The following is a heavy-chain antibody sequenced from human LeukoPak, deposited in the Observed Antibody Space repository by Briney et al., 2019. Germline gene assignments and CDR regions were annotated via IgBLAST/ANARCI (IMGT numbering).Heavy chain of an antibody. CDR2: INVNGGAM. J-gene: IGHJ4*02. Sequence: GGSLRLSCAPSGFSFKDYYYSWIRQAPGKGLEWVSFINVNGGAMYYADFVKGRFTISRQNAQNSVYLEMNSLRDEDTAVYYCARGPRILAAGSYFFDYWGQGSLVTVSS. CDR3: ARGPRILAAGSYFFDY. V-gene: IGHV3-11*01. D-gene: IGHD6-13*01. CDR1: GFSFKDYY.